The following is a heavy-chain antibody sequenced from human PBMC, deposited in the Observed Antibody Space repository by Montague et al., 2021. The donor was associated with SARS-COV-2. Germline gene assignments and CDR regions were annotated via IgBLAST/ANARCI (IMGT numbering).Heavy chain of an antibody. CDR1: GDSISHSSYY. J-gene: IGHJ4*02. D-gene: IGHD6-19*01. V-gene: IGHV4-39*07. CDR3: ARVRQWLVPFDY. Sequence: SETPSLTCTVSGDSISHSSYYWGWIRQPPGKGLEWIGSIYYSGSTYYNPSLKSRVTISVDTSKNQVSLKLNSVTAADTAVYYCARVRQWLVPFDYWGQGTLVTVSS. CDR2: IYYSGST.